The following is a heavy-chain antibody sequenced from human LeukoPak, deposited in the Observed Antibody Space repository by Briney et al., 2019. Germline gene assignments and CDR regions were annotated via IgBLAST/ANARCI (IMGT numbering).Heavy chain of an antibody. CDR2: INWNGGST. Sequence: GGSLRPSCAASGFTFDDYGMSWVRQAPGKGLEWVSGINWNGGSTGYADSVKGRFTISRDNAKNSLYLQMNSLRAEDTALYYCARVGTYYDILAGYYSTYFDYWGQGTLVTVSS. V-gene: IGHV3-20*04. J-gene: IGHJ4*02. CDR3: ARVGTYYDILAGYYSTYFDY. CDR1: GFTFDDYG. D-gene: IGHD3-9*01.